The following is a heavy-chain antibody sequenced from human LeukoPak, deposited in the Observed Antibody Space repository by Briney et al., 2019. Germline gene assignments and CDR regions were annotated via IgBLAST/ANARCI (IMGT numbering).Heavy chain of an antibody. CDR2: IYYSGST. J-gene: IGHJ4*02. D-gene: IGHD3-22*01. Sequence: TLSLTCTVSGGSISSGGYYWSWIRQHPGKGLEWIGYIYYSGSTYYNPSLKSRVTISVDTSKNQFSLKLSSVTAADTAVYYCAREYYHDSSGYLIDYWGQETLVTVSS. CDR1: GGSISSGGYY. CDR3: AREYYHDSSGYLIDY. V-gene: IGHV4-31*03.